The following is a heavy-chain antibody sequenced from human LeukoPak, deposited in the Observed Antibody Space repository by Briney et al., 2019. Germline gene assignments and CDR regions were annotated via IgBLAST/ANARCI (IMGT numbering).Heavy chain of an antibody. CDR1: GFTFSSYV. V-gene: IGHV3-23*01. Sequence: GGSLRLSSAAYGFTFSSYVMNWVRQGPGKGLEWVSVISGGGGSTYYADSVKGRFTISRDNSKNTLFLQMNSLRAEDTAVYYCAKGGYCSSTSCYVGWFDPWGQGTLVTVSS. CDR3: AKGGYCSSTSCYVGWFDP. D-gene: IGHD2-2*01. CDR2: ISGGGGST. J-gene: IGHJ5*02.